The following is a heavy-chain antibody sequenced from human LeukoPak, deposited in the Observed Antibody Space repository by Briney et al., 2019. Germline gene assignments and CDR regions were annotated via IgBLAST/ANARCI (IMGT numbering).Heavy chain of an antibody. D-gene: IGHD2/OR15-2a*01. CDR2: ISSSSNYI. CDR3: ARVPVLLTMGGDY. J-gene: IGHJ4*02. V-gene: IGHV3-21*04. CDR1: GFTFSSYA. Sequence: PGGSLRLSCAASGFTFSSYAMSWVRQAPGKGLEWVSAISSSSNYIYYADSLKRRFTISRDNAKNSLFLQMNSLSAEDKDVYYCARVPVLLTMGGDYWGQGTLVTVSS.